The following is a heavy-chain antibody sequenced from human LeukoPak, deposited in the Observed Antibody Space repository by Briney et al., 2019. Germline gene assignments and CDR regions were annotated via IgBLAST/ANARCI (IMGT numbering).Heavy chain of an antibody. Sequence: SSVKVSCKASGGTFSSYTISWVRQAPGQGLEWMGRIIPILGIANYAQKFQGRVTITADKSTSTAYMELSSLRSEDTAVYYCARALSGSYRFDHWGQGTLVTVSS. CDR3: ARALSGSYRFDH. CDR1: GGTFSSYT. CDR2: IIPILGIA. D-gene: IGHD1-26*01. J-gene: IGHJ4*02. V-gene: IGHV1-69*02.